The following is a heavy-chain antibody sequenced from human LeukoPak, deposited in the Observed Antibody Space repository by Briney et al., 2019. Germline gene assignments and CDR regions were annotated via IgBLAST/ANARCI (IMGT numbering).Heavy chain of an antibody. CDR3: APAGYYDFLDAFDI. CDR2: FDPEDGET. J-gene: IGHJ3*02. D-gene: IGHD3-3*01. Sequence: ASVKVSCKVSGYTLTELSMHWVRQAPGKGLEWMGGFDPEDGETIYAQKFQGRVTMTEDTSTDTAYMELSSMRSEDTAVYYCAPAGYYDFLDAFDIWGQGTMVTVSS. V-gene: IGHV1-24*01. CDR1: GYTLTELS.